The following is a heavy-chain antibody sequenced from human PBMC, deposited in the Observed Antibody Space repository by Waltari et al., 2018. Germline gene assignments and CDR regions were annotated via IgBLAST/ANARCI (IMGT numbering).Heavy chain of an antibody. D-gene: IGHD6-19*01. Sequence: QVQLVESGGGVVQPGGSLRLSCAASGFTFSSYGMHWVRQAPGKGLEWVAFIRDDGSNKYYADSVKGRFTISRDNSKNTLYLQMNSLRAEDTAVYYCAKDHLSSGWKSYYFDYWGQGTLVTVSS. CDR1: GFTFSSYG. CDR3: AKDHLSSGWKSYYFDY. V-gene: IGHV3-30*02. J-gene: IGHJ4*02. CDR2: IRDDGSNK.